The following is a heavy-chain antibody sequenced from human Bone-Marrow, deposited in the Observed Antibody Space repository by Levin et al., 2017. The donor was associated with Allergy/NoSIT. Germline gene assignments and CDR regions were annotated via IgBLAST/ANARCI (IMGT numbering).Heavy chain of an antibody. CDR2: IYTSGAT. CDR3: ARDREVENWFDP. CDR1: GASISSYY. V-gene: IGHV4-4*07. J-gene: IGHJ5*02. D-gene: IGHD1-1*01. Sequence: PGGSLRLSCTVSGASISSYYWSWIRQTAGKGLEWIGRIYTSGATNHNPSLKSRVTMSVDLSKNQVSLRLSSVTAADTAVYYCARDREVENWFDPWGQGTLVTVTS.